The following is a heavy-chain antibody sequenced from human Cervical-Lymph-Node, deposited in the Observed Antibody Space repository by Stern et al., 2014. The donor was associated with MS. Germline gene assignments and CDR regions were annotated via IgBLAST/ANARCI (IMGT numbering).Heavy chain of an antibody. CDR3: ARDRRAFLDY. V-gene: IGHV3-7*01. J-gene: IGHJ4*02. D-gene: IGHD2/OR15-2a*01. CDR1: GLSFGTSW. Sequence: EVQLVQSGGRLVQPGGSLRLSCVASGLSFGTSWMSWVRQAPGRGLEWVANIRQDGREEFYVDSVKGRFTISRDNAKNSLYLQMNSLTVADTAVYYCARDRRAFLDYWGQGTHVAVSS. CDR2: IRQDGREE.